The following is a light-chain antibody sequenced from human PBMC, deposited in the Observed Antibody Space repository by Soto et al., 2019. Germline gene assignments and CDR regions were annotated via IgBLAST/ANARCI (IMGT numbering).Light chain of an antibody. Sequence: DIHMTQSPSTLSGSIGDRVTITLRASQNISSYLAWYQQKPGKAPKLLIYKASTLKSGVPSRFSGSGSGTEFTLTISSLQPDDFATYYCQQYNSYSKTFGQGTKVDI. CDR2: KAS. CDR3: QQYNSYSKT. CDR1: QNISSY. J-gene: IGKJ1*01. V-gene: IGKV1-5*01.